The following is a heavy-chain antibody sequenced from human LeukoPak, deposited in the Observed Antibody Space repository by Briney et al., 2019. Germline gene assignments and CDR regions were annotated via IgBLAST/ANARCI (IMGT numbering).Heavy chain of an antibody. CDR1: GFTFSNAW. J-gene: IGHJ4*02. D-gene: IGHD3-10*01. Sequence: GGSLRLSCAPSGFTFSNAWMSWVRQAPGKGVEWGGRIKRKSDGETTDYAAPVKGRFTISRDDSKNTLSLQMNSLKTEDTAVYYCSTEWNYGSGSIFDYWGQGTLVTVAS. V-gene: IGHV3-15*01. CDR2: IKRKSDGETT. CDR3: STEWNYGSGSIFDY.